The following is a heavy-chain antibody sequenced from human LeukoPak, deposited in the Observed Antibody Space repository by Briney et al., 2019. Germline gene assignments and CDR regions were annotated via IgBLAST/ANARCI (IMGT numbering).Heavy chain of an antibody. Sequence: SETLSLTCAVYGGSFSGYYWSWIRQPPGKGLEWIGEINHSGSTNYNPSLKSRVTISVDTSKNQFSLKLSSVTAADTAVYYCARGHQHYCSGGSCYVRSYNWFDPWGQETLVTVSS. CDR2: INHSGST. CDR3: ARGHQHYCSGGSCYVRSYNWFDP. V-gene: IGHV4-34*01. J-gene: IGHJ5*02. D-gene: IGHD2-15*01. CDR1: GGSFSGYY.